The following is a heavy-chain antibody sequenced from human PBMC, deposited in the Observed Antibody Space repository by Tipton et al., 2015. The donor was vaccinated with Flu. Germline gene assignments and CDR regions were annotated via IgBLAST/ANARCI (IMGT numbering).Heavy chain of an antibody. V-gene: IGHV1-3*01. D-gene: IGHD1-26*01. CDR2: INAGNGNT. CDR1: GYTFTSYA. Sequence: VQLVQSGAEVKKPGASVKVSCKASGYTFTSYAMHWVRQAPGQRLEWMGWINAGNGNTKYSQKFQGRVTITRDTSASTAYMELSSLRSEDTAVYYCARGIVGATEFDPWGQGTLVTVSS. J-gene: IGHJ5*02. CDR3: ARGIVGATEFDP.